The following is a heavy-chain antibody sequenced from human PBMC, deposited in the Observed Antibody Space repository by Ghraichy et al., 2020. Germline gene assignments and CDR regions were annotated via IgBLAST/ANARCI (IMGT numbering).Heavy chain of an antibody. CDR2: ISGSGGST. CDR3: AKVKQWLRSTLDY. CDR1: GFTFSSYA. Sequence: GGSLRLSCAASGFTFSSYAMSWVRQAPGKGLERVSAISGSGGSTYYADSVKGRFTISRDNSKNTLYLQMNSLRAEDTAVYYCAKVKQWLRSTLDYWGQGTLVTVSS. V-gene: IGHV3-23*01. J-gene: IGHJ4*02. D-gene: IGHD5-12*01.